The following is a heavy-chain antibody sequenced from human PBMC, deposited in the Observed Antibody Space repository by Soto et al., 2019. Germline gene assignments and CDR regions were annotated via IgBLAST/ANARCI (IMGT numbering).Heavy chain of an antibody. CDR2: ISSSGSTI. V-gene: IGHV3-11*01. CDR3: AGSIVVLPAGTSYYFDY. Sequence: QVQLVESGGGLVKPGGSLRLSCAASGFTFSDYYMSWLRQAPGKGLEWVSYISSSGSTIYYADSVKGRFTISRDSAKNPLYRQMNSVRAEDTAVYYCAGSIVVLPAGTSYYFDYWGRGTRVTVSA. CDR1: GFTFSDYY. D-gene: IGHD2-2*01. J-gene: IGHJ4*02.